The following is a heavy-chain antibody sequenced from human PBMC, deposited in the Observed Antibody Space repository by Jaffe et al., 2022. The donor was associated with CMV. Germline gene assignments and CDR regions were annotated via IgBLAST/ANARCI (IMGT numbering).Heavy chain of an antibody. Sequence: QLQLQESGPGLVKPSETLSLTCTVSGGSISSSSYYWGWIRQPPGKGLEWIGSIYYSGSTYYNPSLKSRVTISVDTSKNQFSLKLSSVTAADTAVYYCARRYSSSATYYYYYYGMDVWGQGTTVTVSS. J-gene: IGHJ6*02. D-gene: IGHD6-6*01. CDR3: ARRYSSSATYYYYYYGMDV. CDR2: IYYSGST. CDR1: GGSISSSSYY. V-gene: IGHV4-39*01.